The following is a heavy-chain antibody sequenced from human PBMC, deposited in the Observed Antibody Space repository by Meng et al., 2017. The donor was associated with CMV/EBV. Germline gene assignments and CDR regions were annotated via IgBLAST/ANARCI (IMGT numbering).Heavy chain of an antibody. D-gene: IGHD3-3*01. Sequence: ASVNVSCKASGYTFTSYDSNWVRQATGQGLEWMGWMNPNSGNTGYAQKFQGRVTMTRNTSISPAYMELSSLRSEDTAVYYCARGTVLRFLEWLVRGGYFDYWGQGTLVTVSS. CDR1: GYTFTSYD. V-gene: IGHV1-8*01. CDR3: ARGTVLRFLEWLVRGGYFDY. J-gene: IGHJ4*02. CDR2: MNPNSGNT.